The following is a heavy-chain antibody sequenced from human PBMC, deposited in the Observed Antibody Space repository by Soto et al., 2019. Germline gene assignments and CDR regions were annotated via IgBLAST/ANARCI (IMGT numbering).Heavy chain of an antibody. V-gene: IGHV3-30*03. Sequence: PGGSLRLSCAASGFTFTNYDIHWVRQAPGKGLEWMALILHDGIAEYYADSVKGRFTISRDNSKNTLYLQMNSLRAEDTAVYYCARSRDGYSLYFYSGMDGLGEGTRSPSPQ. CDR2: ILHDGIAE. J-gene: IGHJ6*04. CDR1: GFTFTNYD. CDR3: ARSRDGYSLYFYSGMDG. D-gene: IGHD5-18*01.